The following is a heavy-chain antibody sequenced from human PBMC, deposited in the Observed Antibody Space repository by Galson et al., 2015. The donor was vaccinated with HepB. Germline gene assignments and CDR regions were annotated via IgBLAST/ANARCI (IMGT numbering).Heavy chain of an antibody. J-gene: IGHJ4*02. CDR2: ISTSSTYI. CDR1: GFTFSSYS. CDR3: ARESRRGYGDYIDY. Sequence: SLRLSCAASGFTFSSYSMNWVRQAPGKGLEWVSSISTSSTYIYYADSVRGRFTISRDNAKNSLYLQMNSLRADDTAVFYCARESRRGYGDYIDYWGQGTLVTVSS. V-gene: IGHV3-21*01. D-gene: IGHD4-17*01.